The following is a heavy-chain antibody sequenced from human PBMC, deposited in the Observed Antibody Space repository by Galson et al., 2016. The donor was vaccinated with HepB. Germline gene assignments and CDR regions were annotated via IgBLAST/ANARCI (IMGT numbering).Heavy chain of an antibody. D-gene: IGHD3-10*02. CDR3: ERAGYYDRTYIFDL. V-gene: IGHV3-7*03. J-gene: IGHJ3*01. CDR1: GFSFTNHW. Sequence: SLRLSCAASGFSFTNHWMTWVRQAPGKGLEWVANIRQDGNEKYHAEFVKGRFTISRDNSKNTLYLQMSSLRFEDTAVYYCERAGYYDRTYIFDLWGQGTMVTVSS. CDR2: IRQDGNEK.